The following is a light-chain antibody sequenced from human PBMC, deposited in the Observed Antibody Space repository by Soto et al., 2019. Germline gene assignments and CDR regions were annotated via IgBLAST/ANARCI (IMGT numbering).Light chain of an antibody. CDR1: SSDVGGYNY. Sequence: QSALTQPASVSGSPGQSITISCTGTSSDVGGYNYVSWYQQHPGKAPKLMIFEVSNRPSGVSKRFSGSKSGNTAPLTISGLQAEDEADYYCSSYTSSSTYVFGTGTKLTVL. CDR3: SSYTSSSTYV. V-gene: IGLV2-14*01. J-gene: IGLJ1*01. CDR2: EVS.